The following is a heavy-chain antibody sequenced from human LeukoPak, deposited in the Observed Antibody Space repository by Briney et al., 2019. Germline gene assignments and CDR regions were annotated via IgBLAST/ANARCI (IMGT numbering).Heavy chain of an antibody. CDR2: IKQDATEI. J-gene: IGHJ5*02. D-gene: IGHD1-26*01. V-gene: IGHV3-7*01. CDR3: ARLNWDDGEVSGFDQ. Sequence: GGSLRLSCAASGFTFGSYSMNWVRQAPGKGLEWVANIKQDATEIYYADSVKGRLTISRDNARKSLFLQKSILRVEDTALYYCARLNWDDGEVSGFDQWGQGILVTVSS. CDR1: GFTFGSYS.